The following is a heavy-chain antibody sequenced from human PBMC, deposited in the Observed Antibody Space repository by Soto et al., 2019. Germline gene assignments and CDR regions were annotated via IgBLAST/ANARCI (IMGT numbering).Heavy chain of an antibody. V-gene: IGHV4-34*01. CDR3: ARLESLIGIDY. Sequence: PSETLSLTCAVYGGSFSGYYWSWIRQPPGKGLEWIGEINHSGSTNYNPSLKSRVTISVDTSKNQFSLKLSSVTAADTAVYYCARLESLIGIDYWGQGTLVTV. CDR2: INHSGST. J-gene: IGHJ4*02. D-gene: IGHD1-1*01. CDR1: GGSFSGYY.